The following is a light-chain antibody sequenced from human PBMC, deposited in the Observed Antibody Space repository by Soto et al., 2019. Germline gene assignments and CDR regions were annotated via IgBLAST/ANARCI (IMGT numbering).Light chain of an antibody. CDR3: AAWDDSLSGSV. CDR2: EVS. J-gene: IGLJ7*01. Sequence: QSALTQPRSVSGSPGQSVTISCTGTSSDVGGYNYVSWYQQHPGKAPKLMIYEVSSRPSGVSNRFSGSKSGTSASLAISGLRSEDEADYYCAAWDDSLSGSVFGGGTQLTVL. CDR1: SSDVGGYNY. V-gene: IGLV2-11*01.